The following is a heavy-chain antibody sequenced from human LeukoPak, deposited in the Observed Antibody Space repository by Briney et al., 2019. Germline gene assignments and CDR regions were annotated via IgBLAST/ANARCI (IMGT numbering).Heavy chain of an antibody. V-gene: IGHV4-34*01. CDR1: GGSFSGYY. CDR3: ARQEGDYVDH. CDR2: INHSGST. J-gene: IGHJ4*02. Sequence: SETLSLTCAVYGGSFSGYYWSWIRQPPGKWLEWIGEINHSGSTNYNPSLKSRVTISVETSKNQFSVNLSSVTAADRAVYYCARQEGDYVDHWGQGTMVTVSS.